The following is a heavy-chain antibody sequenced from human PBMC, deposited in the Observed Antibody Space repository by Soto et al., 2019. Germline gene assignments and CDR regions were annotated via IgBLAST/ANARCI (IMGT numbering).Heavy chain of an antibody. CDR2: IGTAGDT. D-gene: IGHD3-10*01. CDR3: ARGFQYSYGSGSYYTSSMDV. J-gene: IGHJ6*02. Sequence: GGSMRLSCAASGFTFSSYDMHCVRQATGKGLEWVSAIGTAGDTYYPGSVKGRFTISRENAKNSLYLQMNSLRAEDTAVYYCARGFQYSYGSGSYYTSSMDVWGQGTTVTVSS. V-gene: IGHV3-13*01. CDR1: GFTFSSYD.